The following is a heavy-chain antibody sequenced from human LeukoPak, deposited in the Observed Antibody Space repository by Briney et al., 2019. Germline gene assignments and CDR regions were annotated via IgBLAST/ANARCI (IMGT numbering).Heavy chain of an antibody. CDR1: GFTFSDNY. V-gene: IGHV3-11*04. CDR3: AREGYGDYVPDY. D-gene: IGHD4-17*01. Sequence: GGSLRLSCAASGFTFSDNYMTWVRQAPGKGLEWLSYISGNGGVIQYADSVKGRFTISRDNAKNLLYLQMDSLRAEDTAVYYCAREGYGDYVPDYWGQGTLVTVSS. CDR2: ISGNGGVI. J-gene: IGHJ4*02.